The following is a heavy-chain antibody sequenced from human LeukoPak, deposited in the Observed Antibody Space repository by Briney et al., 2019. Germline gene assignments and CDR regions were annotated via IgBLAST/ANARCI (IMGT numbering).Heavy chain of an antibody. J-gene: IGHJ3*02. D-gene: IGHD2/OR15-2a*01. Sequence: GASVKVSCKASGYTFTGYYMHWVRQAPGQGLEWMGWINPNSGGTNYAQKFRGRVTMTRDTSISTAYMELSRLRSDDTAVYYWARVALWADAFDIWGQGTMVTVSS. CDR2: INPNSGGT. CDR3: ARVALWADAFDI. V-gene: IGHV1-2*02. CDR1: GYTFTGYY.